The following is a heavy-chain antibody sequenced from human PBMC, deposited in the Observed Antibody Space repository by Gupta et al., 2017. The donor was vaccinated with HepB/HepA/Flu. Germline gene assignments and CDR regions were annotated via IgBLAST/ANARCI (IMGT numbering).Heavy chain of an antibody. V-gene: IGHV3-23*01. CDR3: AKDECCTGAAGTAFED. CDR1: GFTFSSYG. D-gene: IGHD6-13*01. Sequence: EVQLLVSGGGLVQPGGSLRLSCAASGFTFSSYGMNWVRQAPGKGLEWVSGITGSGSTYYADSVNGRFTISRDNSKNTMYLQMNSLRAEDTAVYYCAKDECCTGAAGTAFEDWGQGTLVTVSS. J-gene: IGHJ4*02. CDR2: ITGSGST.